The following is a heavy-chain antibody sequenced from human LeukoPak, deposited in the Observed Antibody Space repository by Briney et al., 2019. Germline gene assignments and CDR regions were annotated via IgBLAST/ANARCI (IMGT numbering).Heavy chain of an antibody. D-gene: IGHD6-19*01. Sequence: GGSLRLSCTVSGFTLSSYEMSWIRQAPGKGLKWVSTSGVNTYYADSVKGRFTISRDNSKNTLYLQMNSLRAEDTAVYYCVKEGSSGWFDYWGQGTLVTVSS. CDR1: GFTLSSYE. CDR2: SGVNT. CDR3: VKEGSSGWFDY. J-gene: IGHJ4*02. V-gene: IGHV3-23*01.